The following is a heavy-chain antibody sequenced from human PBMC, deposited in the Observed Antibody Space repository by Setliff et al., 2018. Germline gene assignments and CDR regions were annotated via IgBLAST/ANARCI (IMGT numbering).Heavy chain of an antibody. D-gene: IGHD5-18*01. CDR2: ISVYNGDT. Sequence: ASVKVSCKASGYTFRNYAFAWVRQAPGQGLEWVGWISVYNGDTNSAQKFQGXXTLTTXXXTXXXXXXXXXXXXXXXXXYXXARXPSVELVTIRTNSWFTYWGQGTLVTVSS. J-gene: IGHJ4*02. CDR1: GYTFRNYA. V-gene: IGHV1-18*01. CDR3: ARXPSVELVTIRTNSWFTY.